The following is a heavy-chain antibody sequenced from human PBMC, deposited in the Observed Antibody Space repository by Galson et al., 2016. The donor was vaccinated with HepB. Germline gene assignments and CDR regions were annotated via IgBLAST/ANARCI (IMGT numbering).Heavy chain of an antibody. CDR1: GYTFTVYY. CDR3: ARIGSNHNFDY. J-gene: IGHJ4*02. CDR2: INPNSGDT. D-gene: IGHD2-15*01. V-gene: IGHV1-2*06. Sequence: SAKVSCKASGYTFTVYYMHWVRQAPGQGLEWMGRINPNSGDTNFAQNFQGRVTMTRDTSISTAYMELSRLRSDDTAVYYCARIGSNHNFDYWGQGTLVTVSS.